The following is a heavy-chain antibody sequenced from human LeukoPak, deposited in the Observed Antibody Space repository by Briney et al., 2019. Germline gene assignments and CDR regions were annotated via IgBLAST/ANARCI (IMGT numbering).Heavy chain of an antibody. J-gene: IGHJ4*02. CDR2: VNPNSGGT. D-gene: IGHD4-23*01. CDR3: ARDQADYGGDY. Sequence: ASVKVSCKASGYTFTGYYMHWVRQAPGQGLEWMGWVNPNSGGTNYAQKFQGRVTMTRDTSISAAYMELSRLRSDDTAVYYCARDQADYGGDYWGQGTLVTVSS. CDR1: GYTFTGYY. V-gene: IGHV1-2*02.